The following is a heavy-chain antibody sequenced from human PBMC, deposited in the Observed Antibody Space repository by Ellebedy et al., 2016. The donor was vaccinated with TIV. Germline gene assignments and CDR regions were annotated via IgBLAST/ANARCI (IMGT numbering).Heavy chain of an antibody. J-gene: IGHJ4*02. D-gene: IGHD3-10*01. CDR1: GFTFTSYS. Sequence: PGGSLRLSCAASGFTFTSYSMNWVRQAPGKGLEWVSSISSTGYYIYYADSLKGRFTISRDDARNSLYLQMNSLRAEDTAMYYCARDSGRRNSWDTDYWGQGTQVTVSS. CDR3: ARDSGRRNSWDTDY. V-gene: IGHV3-21*04. CDR2: ISSTGYYI.